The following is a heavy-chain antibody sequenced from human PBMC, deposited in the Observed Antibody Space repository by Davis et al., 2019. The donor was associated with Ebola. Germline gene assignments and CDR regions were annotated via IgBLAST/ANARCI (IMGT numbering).Heavy chain of an antibody. CDR2: ISWNSDTL. V-gene: IGHV3-9*01. CDR1: GFTFDDYA. J-gene: IGHJ6*04. Sequence: SLKISCAASGFTFDDYAMHWVRQAPGKGLEWVSGISWNSDTLEYADSVKGRFTISIDNSKNTLYLQMNSLRAEDTAVYYCAKSGLSFGVVKYHYGMDVWGKGTTVTVSS. D-gene: IGHD3-3*01. CDR3: AKSGLSFGVVKYHYGMDV.